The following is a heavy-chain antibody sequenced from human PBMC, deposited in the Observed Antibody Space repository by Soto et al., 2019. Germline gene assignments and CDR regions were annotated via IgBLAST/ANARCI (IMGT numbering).Heavy chain of an antibody. CDR1: GFTFDDYA. CDR3: AKGGSAALISAAGTGNCFDP. V-gene: IGHV3-9*01. D-gene: IGHD6-13*01. CDR2: ISWSGTNI. Sequence: EVHLVESGGGLVQPGRSLKLSCVASGFTFDDYAMYWVRQAPGKGPEWVSGISWSGTNIAYADSVKGRFTISRDNAKNTLYLQMHSLRADDTALYYCAKGGSAALISAAGTGNCFDPWGQGSLVTVSS. J-gene: IGHJ5*02.